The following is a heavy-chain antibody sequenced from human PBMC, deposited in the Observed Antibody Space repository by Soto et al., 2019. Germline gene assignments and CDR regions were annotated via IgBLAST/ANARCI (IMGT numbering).Heavy chain of an antibody. CDR2: MNPNSGNT. CDR1: GYTFTSYD. D-gene: IGHD6-13*01. Sequence: QVQLVQSGAEVKKPGASVKVSCKTSGYTFTSYDINWVRQATGHGLERMGWMNPNSGNTGYAQNLQGRVTMTRNTSISTAYMELSGLRSDDTAVYYCARGRSTSWFSDYWGQGTLVTVSS. CDR3: ARGRSTSWFSDY. V-gene: IGHV1-8*01. J-gene: IGHJ4*02.